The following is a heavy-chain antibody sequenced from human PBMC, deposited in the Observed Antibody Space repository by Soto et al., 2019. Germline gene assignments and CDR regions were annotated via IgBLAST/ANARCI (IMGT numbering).Heavy chain of an antibody. Sequence: QVQLQESGPGLVKPSETLSLTCTVSGGSMTGYFWSWIRQPAGKALEWIGHVYNSGNTDYNPSLASRITMAVDTSKRQFSRKVKSVTAADTAVYYCARTHWVSGTEYWGQGILVTVSS. CDR3: ARTHWVSGTEY. CDR2: VYNSGNT. J-gene: IGHJ4*02. V-gene: IGHV4-4*07. CDR1: GGSMTGYF. D-gene: IGHD6-19*01.